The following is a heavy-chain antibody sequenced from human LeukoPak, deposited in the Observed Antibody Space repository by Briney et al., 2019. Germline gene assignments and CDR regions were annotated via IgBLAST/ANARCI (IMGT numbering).Heavy chain of an antibody. CDR3: AKDATPGNSIWDHFDS. Sequence: GGSLRLSCAASGFPFNIYGMSWVRQAPGKGLEWVSSVGGGNDTHYADSVKGRFTGSRDDAKSTVYLQMNSLRVEDTAIYFCAKDATPGNSIWDHFDSWGQGTLVTVSS. D-gene: IGHD1-7*01. V-gene: IGHV3-23*01. CDR1: GFPFNIYG. CDR2: VGGGNDT. J-gene: IGHJ4*02.